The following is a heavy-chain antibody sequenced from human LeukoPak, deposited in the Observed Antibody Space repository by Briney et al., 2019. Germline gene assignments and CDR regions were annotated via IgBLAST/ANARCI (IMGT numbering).Heavy chain of an antibody. Sequence: SFXXXYWSWIRQXPGKGLEWLGEINHSGSTNYNPSLKSRVTISVDTSKNQVSLKVNSVTAADTAVYYCACVELATAYFYYWGQGTLVTVSS. V-gene: IGHV4-34*01. CDR3: ACVELATAYFYY. CDR1: SFXXXY. D-gene: IGHD5-18*01. CDR2: INHSGST. J-gene: IGHJ4*02.